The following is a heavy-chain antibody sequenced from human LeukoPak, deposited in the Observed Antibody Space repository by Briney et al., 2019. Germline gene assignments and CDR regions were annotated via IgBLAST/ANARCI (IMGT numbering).Heavy chain of an antibody. V-gene: IGHV3-21*01. CDR3: ARDRTTWPFDY. Sequence: GGSLRLSCAASGFTFSSYSMNWVRQAPGKGLEWASSISSSSSYIYYADSVKGRFTISRDNAKNSLYLQMNSLRAEDTAVYYCARDRTTWPFDYWGQGTLVTVSS. J-gene: IGHJ4*02. CDR1: GFTFSSYS. CDR2: ISSSSSYI. D-gene: IGHD4-17*01.